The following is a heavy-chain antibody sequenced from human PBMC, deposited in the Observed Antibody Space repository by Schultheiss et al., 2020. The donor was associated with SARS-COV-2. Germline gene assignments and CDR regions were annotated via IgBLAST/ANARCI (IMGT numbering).Heavy chain of an antibody. CDR3: AKDRYGDYGPYYFDY. CDR1: GFTFSSYS. J-gene: IGHJ4*02. V-gene: IGHV3-23*01. D-gene: IGHD4-17*01. Sequence: GGSLRLSCAASGFTFSSYSMNWVRQAPGKGLEWVSAISGSGGSTYYADSVKGRFTISRDNAKNSLYLQMNSLRAEDTAVYYCAKDRYGDYGPYYFDYWGQGTLVTVSS. CDR2: ISGSGGST.